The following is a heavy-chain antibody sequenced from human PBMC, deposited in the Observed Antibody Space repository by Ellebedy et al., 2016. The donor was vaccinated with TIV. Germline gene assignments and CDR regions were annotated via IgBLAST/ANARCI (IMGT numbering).Heavy chain of an antibody. CDR3: ARSSHFDWSFYLDY. CDR1: GFRLSTHG. J-gene: IGHJ4*02. Sequence: GESLKISCVASGFRLSTHGMHWVRQSPGKGLEWVAFKRFDGRNEYNGDSVKGRFIISRDDSKSTVYLQMNSLRPEDTAVFYCARSSHFDWSFYLDYWGQGTLVTVSS. CDR2: KRFDGRNE. D-gene: IGHD3-9*01. V-gene: IGHV3-30*02.